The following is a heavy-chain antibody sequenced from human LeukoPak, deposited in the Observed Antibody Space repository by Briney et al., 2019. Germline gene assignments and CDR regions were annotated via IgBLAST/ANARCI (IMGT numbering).Heavy chain of an antibody. Sequence: SETLSLTCTVSGGPIKNYYWSGLPEPAGRGLECIGHIYTRGNTKYNPSLKSRVTMSVDTSKNQFSLKLSSVTAADTAVYYCARGRYCSADICSGGDAFDIWGQGTMVSVSS. D-gene: IGHD2-15*01. CDR2: IYTRGNT. CDR3: ARGRYCSADICSGGDAFDI. CDR1: GGPIKNYY. V-gene: IGHV4-4*07. J-gene: IGHJ3*02.